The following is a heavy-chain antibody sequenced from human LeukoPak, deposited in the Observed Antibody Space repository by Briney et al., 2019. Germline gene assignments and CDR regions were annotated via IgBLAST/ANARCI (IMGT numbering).Heavy chain of an antibody. J-gene: IGHJ4*02. Sequence: GASVKVSCKASGYIFTGYYIHWVRQAPGQGLEWVGLINPNGGSTGYAQRFQGRVTVTTDTSTSTVYMELNSLGSEDTAVYYCARERRAWGEDFWGQGTLVTVSS. V-gene: IGHV1-46*01. CDR3: ARERRAWGEDF. CDR2: INPNGGST. CDR1: GYIFTGYY. D-gene: IGHD3-16*01.